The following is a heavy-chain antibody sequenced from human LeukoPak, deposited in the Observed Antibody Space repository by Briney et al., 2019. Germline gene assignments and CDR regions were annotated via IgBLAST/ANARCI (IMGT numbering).Heavy chain of an antibody. Sequence: GGSLRLSCAASGFTVSSTYMSWVRQAPGEGLEWVSIIYSGGSTYYADSVKGRFTISRDNSKNTLYLQMNSLRAEDTAVYYCARQYSGSWPIGDYWGQGTLVTVSS. J-gene: IGHJ4*02. CDR1: GFTVSSTY. D-gene: IGHD1-26*01. CDR2: IYSGGST. V-gene: IGHV3-66*04. CDR3: ARQYSGSWPIGDY.